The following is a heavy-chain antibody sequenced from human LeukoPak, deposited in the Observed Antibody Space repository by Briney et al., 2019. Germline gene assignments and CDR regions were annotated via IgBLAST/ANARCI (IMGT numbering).Heavy chain of an antibody. CDR3: ARGDGDFWSGYLYNWFDP. D-gene: IGHD3-3*01. V-gene: IGHV4-38-2*01. CDR2: IYHSGST. J-gene: IGHJ5*02. CDR1: GYSISSGYY. Sequence: SETLSLTCAVSGYSISSGYYWGWIRQPPGKGLEWIGSIYHSGSTYYNPSLKSRVTISVDTSKNQFSLKLSSVTAADTAVYYCARGDGDFWSGYLYNWFDPWGQGTLVTVSS.